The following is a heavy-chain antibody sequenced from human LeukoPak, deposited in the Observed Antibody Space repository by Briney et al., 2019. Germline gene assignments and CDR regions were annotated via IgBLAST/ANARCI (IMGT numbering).Heavy chain of an antibody. CDR3: ARENLQQLYARYSGYGYFDY. CDR1: GFTFSSYG. Sequence: PGGSLRLSCAASGFTFSSYGMHWVRQAPGKGLEWVAVISYDGSNKYYADSVKGRFTISRDNSKNTLYLQMNSLRAEDTAVYYCARENLQQLYARYSGYGYFDYWGQGTLVTVSS. J-gene: IGHJ4*02. CDR2: ISYDGSNK. D-gene: IGHD5-12*01. V-gene: IGHV3-30*03.